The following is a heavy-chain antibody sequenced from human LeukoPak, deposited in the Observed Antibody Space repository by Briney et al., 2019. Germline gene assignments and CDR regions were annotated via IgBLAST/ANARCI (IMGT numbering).Heavy chain of an antibody. Sequence: GESLKISCKGSGYSFTSYWIGWVRQMPGKGLEWMGIFYPGDSDTRYSPSFQGQVTISADKSISTAYLQWSSLKASDTAVYYCARQADPITMVRGATRADYYYYMDVWGKGTTVTVSS. J-gene: IGHJ6*03. D-gene: IGHD3-10*01. CDR1: GYSFTSYW. CDR3: ARQADPITMVRGATRADYYYYMDV. V-gene: IGHV5-51*01. CDR2: FYPGDSDT.